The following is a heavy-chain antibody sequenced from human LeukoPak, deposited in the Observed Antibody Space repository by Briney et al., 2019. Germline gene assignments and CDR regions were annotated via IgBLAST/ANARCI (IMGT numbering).Heavy chain of an antibody. D-gene: IGHD3-3*01. J-gene: IGHJ5*02. V-gene: IGHV4-4*08. CDR1: GGSLSSYY. CDR3: ARHLEGWWFDP. Sequence: SETLSLTCTVSGGSLSSYYWNWLRQPPGKGLEWIGYIYTSGSTNYNPSVMSRVTMSVDTSKNQFSLKLSSVTAADTAVYYCARHLEGWWFDPWGQGTLVTVSS. CDR2: IYTSGST.